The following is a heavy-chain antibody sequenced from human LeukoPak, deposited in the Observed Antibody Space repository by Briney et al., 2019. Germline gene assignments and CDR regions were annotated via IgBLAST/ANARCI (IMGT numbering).Heavy chain of an antibody. CDR3: ARGTVLFPGFDAFDI. V-gene: IGHV7-4-1*02. CDR1: GYTFTGYA. CDR2: INTNTGNP. D-gene: IGHD4-11*01. Sequence: ASVKVSCKASGYTFTGYAMNWVRQAPGQGLEWMGWINTNTGNPTYAQGFTGRFVSSLDTSVSTAYLQISSLKAEDTAVYYCARGTVLFPGFDAFDIWGQGTMVTVSS. J-gene: IGHJ3*02.